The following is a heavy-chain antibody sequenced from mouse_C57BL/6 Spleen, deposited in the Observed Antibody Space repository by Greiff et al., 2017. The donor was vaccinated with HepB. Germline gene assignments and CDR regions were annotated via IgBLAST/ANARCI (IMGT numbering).Heavy chain of an antibody. CDR2: IDPSDSYT. Sequence: QVHVKQPGAELVKPGASVKLSCKASGYTFTSYWMQWVKQRPGQGLEWIGEIDPSDSYTNYNQKFKGKATLNVDTSSSTAYMQLSSLTSEDSAVYYCAREGGGSSYGFAYWGQGTLVTVSA. CDR1: GYTFTSYW. J-gene: IGHJ3*01. V-gene: IGHV1-50*01. D-gene: IGHD1-1*01. CDR3: AREGGGSSYGFAY.